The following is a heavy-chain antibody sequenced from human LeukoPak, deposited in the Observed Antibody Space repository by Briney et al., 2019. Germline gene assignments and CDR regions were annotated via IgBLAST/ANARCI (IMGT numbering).Heavy chain of an antibody. V-gene: IGHV3-21*01. D-gene: IGHD3-22*01. Sequence: GGSLRLSCAASGFTFSTFAMIWVRQPPGKGLEWVSSIFPSGGEIHYADSVRGRFTISRDNAENSLYLQMNSLRAEDTAVYYCARDPDLHYYDSSGYLYYFDYWGQGTLVTVSS. J-gene: IGHJ4*02. CDR3: ARDPDLHYYDSSGYLYYFDY. CDR2: IFPSGGEI. CDR1: GFTFSTFA.